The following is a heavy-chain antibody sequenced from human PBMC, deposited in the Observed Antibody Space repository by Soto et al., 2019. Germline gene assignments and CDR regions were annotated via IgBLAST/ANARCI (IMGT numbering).Heavy chain of an antibody. CDR3: ARDKLEDYGDYGDY. J-gene: IGHJ4*02. Sequence: QVQLVESGGGVVQPGRSLRLSCAASGFTFSSYGMHWVRQAPGKGLEWVAVIWYDGSNKYYADSVKGRFTISRDNSKNTLYLQMNSLRAEDTAVYYCARDKLEDYGDYGDYWGQGTLVTVSS. D-gene: IGHD4-17*01. CDR1: GFTFSSYG. V-gene: IGHV3-33*01. CDR2: IWYDGSNK.